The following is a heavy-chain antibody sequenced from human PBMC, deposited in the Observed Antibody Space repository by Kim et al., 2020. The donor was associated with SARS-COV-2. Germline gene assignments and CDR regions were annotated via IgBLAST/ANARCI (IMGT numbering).Heavy chain of an antibody. Sequence: ASVKVSCKASGYTFTSYAMNWVRQAPGQGLEWMGWINTNTGNPTYAQGFTGRFVFSLDTSVSTAYLQISSLKAEDTAVYYCARDIAGDDYGDYVDYYYGMDVWGQGTTVTVSS. V-gene: IGHV7-4-1*02. CDR2: INTNTGNP. CDR3: ARDIAGDDYGDYVDYYYGMDV. J-gene: IGHJ6*02. CDR1: GYTFTSYA. D-gene: IGHD4-17*01.